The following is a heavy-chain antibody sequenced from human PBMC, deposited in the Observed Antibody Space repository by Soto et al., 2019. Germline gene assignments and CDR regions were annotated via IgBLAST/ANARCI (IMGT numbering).Heavy chain of an antibody. D-gene: IGHD3-10*01. J-gene: IGHJ5*02. Sequence: PSETLSLTCTVSGGSIGSYYWSWIRQPAGKGLEWIGRIYTSGSTNYNPSLKSRVTMSVDTSKNQFSLKLSSVTAADTAVYYCARAGSYYGSGSFNWFDPWGQGTLVTGSS. CDR3: ARAGSYYGSGSFNWFDP. V-gene: IGHV4-4*07. CDR2: IYTSGST. CDR1: GGSIGSYY.